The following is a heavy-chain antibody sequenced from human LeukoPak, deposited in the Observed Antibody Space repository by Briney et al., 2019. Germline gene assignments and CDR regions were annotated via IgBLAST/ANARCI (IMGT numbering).Heavy chain of an antibody. CDR2: IYYSGST. V-gene: IGHV4-61*08. D-gene: IGHD2-2*02. CDR1: GGSISSGDYY. J-gene: IGHJ6*03. Sequence: SETLSLTCTVSGGSISSGDYYWSWIRQPPGKGLEWIGYIYYSGSTNYNPSLKSRVTISVDTSKNQFSLKLSSVTAADTAVYYCARVVPAAILYYYYYMDVWGKGTTVTVSS. CDR3: ARVVPAAILYYYYYMDV.